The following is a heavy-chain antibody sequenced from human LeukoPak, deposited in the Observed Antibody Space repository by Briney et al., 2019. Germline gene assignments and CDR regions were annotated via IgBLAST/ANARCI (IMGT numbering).Heavy chain of an antibody. V-gene: IGHV4-34*01. D-gene: IGHD3-10*01. CDR1: GGSFSGYY. CDR2: INHSGST. J-gene: IGHJ5*02. CDR3: ARLGGTPPVRITMVRGTRNWFDP. Sequence: SETLSLTCAVYGGSFSGYYWSWIRQPPGKGLEWIGEINHSGSTNYNPSLKSRVAISVDTSKNQFSLKLSSVTAADTAVYYCARLGGTPPVRITMVRGTRNWFDPWGQGTLVTVSS.